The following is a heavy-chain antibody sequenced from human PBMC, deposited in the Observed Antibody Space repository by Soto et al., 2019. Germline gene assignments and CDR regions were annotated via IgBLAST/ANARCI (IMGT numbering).Heavy chain of an antibody. CDR1: GFTFSSYG. Sequence: QGQLVESGGGVVQPGRSLRLSCAASGFTFSSYGMHWVRQAPGKGLEWVAVISYDGSNKYYADSVKGRFTMSRDNSKDTLYLQMNSLRAEDTAVYYCAKEYYGSGSYYPNYYYGMDVWGQGTTVTVSS. CDR3: AKEYYGSGSYYPNYYYGMDV. V-gene: IGHV3-30*18. D-gene: IGHD3-10*01. CDR2: ISYDGSNK. J-gene: IGHJ6*02.